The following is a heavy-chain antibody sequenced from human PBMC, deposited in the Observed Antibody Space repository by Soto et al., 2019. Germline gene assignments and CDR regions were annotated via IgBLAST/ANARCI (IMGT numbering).Heavy chain of an antibody. Sequence: GGSLSLSCAASGFTFSSYGMHWVRQAPGKGLEWVAVIWYDGSNKYYADSVKGRFTISRDNSKNTLYLQMNSLRAEDTAVYYCARDSDSSIDYWAQGTLVTVSS. CDR3: ARDSDSSIDY. CDR2: IWYDGSNK. V-gene: IGHV3-33*01. J-gene: IGHJ4*02. CDR1: GFTFSSYG. D-gene: IGHD3-22*01.